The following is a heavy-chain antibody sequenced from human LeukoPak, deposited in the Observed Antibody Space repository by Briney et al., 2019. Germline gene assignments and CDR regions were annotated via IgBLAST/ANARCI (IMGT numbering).Heavy chain of an antibody. J-gene: IGHJ4*02. V-gene: IGHV4-59*08. CDR2: IHYSGTT. D-gene: IGHD3-9*01. CDR3: ATGRSIRYFDY. CDR1: GVSIFSYY. Sequence: SSETLSLTCTVSGVSIFSYYWNWIRQPPGQGLEWIGYIHYSGTTNYNPSLKSRVSISIDTPKSQFSLKLTSATAADTAIYYCATGRSIRYFDYWGQGTLLSVSS.